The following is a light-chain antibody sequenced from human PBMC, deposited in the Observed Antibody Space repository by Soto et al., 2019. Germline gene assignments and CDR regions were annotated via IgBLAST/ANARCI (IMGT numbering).Light chain of an antibody. Sequence: CRASQTVSSNLAWYQQKPGQAPRLLIYDAYNRATGIPPRFSGSRSGTEFTLTMRCLQPGETAVSFCQGPRLSARRFGEGTRVEIK. CDR2: DAY. J-gene: IGKJ5*01. V-gene: IGKV3D-15*01. CDR1: QTVSSN. CDR3: QGPRLSARR.